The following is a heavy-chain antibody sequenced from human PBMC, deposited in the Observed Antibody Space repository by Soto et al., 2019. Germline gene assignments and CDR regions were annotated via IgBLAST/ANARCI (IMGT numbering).Heavy chain of an antibody. V-gene: IGHV5-51*01. D-gene: IGHD2-21*01. CDR3: ARIPQSTTSYYDHSYGMDV. CDR1: GYSFPSQW. J-gene: IGHJ6*02. Sequence: GESLKISCKGSGYSFPSQWIGWVRQTPGKGLEWMGSIYPADSDTRYSPSFQGQVTISADKSIRTAYLEWSSLKASDSAMYYCARIPQSTTSYYDHSYGMDVWGQGTTVTVS. CDR2: IYPADSDT.